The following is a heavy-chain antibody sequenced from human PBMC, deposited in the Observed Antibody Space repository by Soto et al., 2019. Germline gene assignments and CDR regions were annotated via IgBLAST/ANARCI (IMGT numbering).Heavy chain of an antibody. CDR3: ARDLREDYGDSYYATDV. CDR2: ISGSSSNT. CDR1: GFTFSSYA. J-gene: IGHJ6*02. D-gene: IGHD4-17*01. V-gene: IGHV3-23*01. Sequence: GGSLRLSCAASGFTFSSYAMSWVRQAPGKGLEWVSAISGSSSNTYYADSVKGRFTISRDNAKNTLYLQMNSLRAEDTAVYYCARDLREDYGDSYYATDVWGQGTTVTVSS.